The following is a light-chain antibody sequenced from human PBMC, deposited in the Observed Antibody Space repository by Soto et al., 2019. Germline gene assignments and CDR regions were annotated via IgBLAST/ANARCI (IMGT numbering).Light chain of an antibody. CDR3: QQYNHWLR. CDR2: SAS. Sequence: EIVVTQSPATLSVSPGERATLSCRASQSVSSNLAWYQQRPGQAPRLLIYSASTRATGIPARFSGSGSGTEFTLSSSSLRSEDFAVYYWQQYNHWLRFGGGTKVEI. J-gene: IGKJ4*02. V-gene: IGKV3-15*01. CDR1: QSVSSN.